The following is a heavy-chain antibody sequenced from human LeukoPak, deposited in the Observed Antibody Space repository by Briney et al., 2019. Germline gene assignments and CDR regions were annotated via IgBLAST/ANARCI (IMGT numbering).Heavy chain of an antibody. V-gene: IGHV4-34*01. CDR1: GGSFSGYY. CDR3: AREGRGYRGYSSSRPFDY. D-gene: IGHD6-13*01. J-gene: IGHJ4*02. Sequence: SETLSLTCAVYGGSFSGYYWSWIRQPPGKGLEWIGEINHSGSTNYNPSLKSRVTISVDTSKNQFSLKLSSVTAADTAVYYCAREGRGYRGYSSSRPFDYWGQGTLVTVSS. CDR2: INHSGST.